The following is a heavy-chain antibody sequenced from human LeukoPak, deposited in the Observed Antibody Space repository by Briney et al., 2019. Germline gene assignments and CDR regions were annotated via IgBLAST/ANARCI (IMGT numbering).Heavy chain of an antibody. V-gene: IGHV1-24*01. J-gene: IGHJ4*02. CDR2: FNPEDAET. D-gene: IGHD3-22*01. CDR1: GHTLSDLS. CDR3: ATPVPHDTSGYYYRFDY. Sequence: ASVKVSCEVSGHTLSDLSMHWVRQAPGKGLEWMGGFNPEDAETIYAQKFQGRVTMTEDTSTDTVYMELNSLISDDTAVYYCATPVPHDTSGYYYRFDYWGQGTLVTVSS.